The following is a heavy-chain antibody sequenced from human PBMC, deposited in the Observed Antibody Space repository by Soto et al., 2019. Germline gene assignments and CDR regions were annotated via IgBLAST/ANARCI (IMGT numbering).Heavy chain of an antibody. D-gene: IGHD3-22*01. CDR2: LIPIFGTA. CDR1: GGTFSRNT. V-gene: IGHV1-69*13. Sequence: SVKVSCKASGGTFSRNTISWVRQAPGQGLEWMGGLIPIFGTANYAQRFQGRVTITADESTSTAYMELNRLRSEDTAVYYCARQFDYDTSGYYYAYWGQGTLVTVSA. J-gene: IGHJ4*02. CDR3: ARQFDYDTSGYYYAY.